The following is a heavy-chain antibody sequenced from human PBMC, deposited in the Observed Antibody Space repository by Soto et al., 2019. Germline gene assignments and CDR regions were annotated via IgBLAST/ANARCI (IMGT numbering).Heavy chain of an antibody. D-gene: IGHD5-18*01. CDR1: GFDFSPHV. J-gene: IGHJ4*02. CDR3: ARDGGFSYGFDYYFDY. Sequence: HPGGSLRLSCAASGFDFSPHVVHWVRQAPGQGLEWVAVISYDGYNAYYADSVKGRFTISKDNSRNTLFLQMDNLRSDDTAVYFCARDGGFSYGFDYYFDYWGQGTLVTVSS. V-gene: IGHV3-30-3*01. CDR2: ISYDGYNA.